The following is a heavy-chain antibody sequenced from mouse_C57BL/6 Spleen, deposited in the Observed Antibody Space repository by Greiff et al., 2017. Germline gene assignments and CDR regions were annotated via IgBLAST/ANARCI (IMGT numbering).Heavy chain of an antibody. CDR3: ARAPDWYFDV. Sequence: QVQLQQPGAELVKPGASVKLSCKASGYTFTSYWMHWVKQRPGQGLEWIGMIHPNSGSTNYNEKFKSKATLTVDKSSSTAYRQLSSLTSEDSAVYYCARAPDWYFDVWGTGTTVTVSS. CDR1: GYTFTSYW. V-gene: IGHV1-64*01. J-gene: IGHJ1*03. CDR2: IHPNSGST.